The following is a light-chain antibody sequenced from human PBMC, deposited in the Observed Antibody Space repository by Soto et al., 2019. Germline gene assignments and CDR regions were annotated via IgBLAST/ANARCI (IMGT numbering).Light chain of an antibody. CDR3: QQYYGTVT. CDR1: QSVLYSSSNKNY. J-gene: IGKJ2*01. CDR2: WAS. V-gene: IGKV4-1*01. Sequence: DIVMTQSPDSLAVSLGERATINCKSSQSVLYSSSNKNYLAWYQQKPGQPPKLLIYWASTRESGVPDRFSGSGSGTDFTLTISSLQAEDVAVYYCQQYYGTVTFGQGTKLEIK.